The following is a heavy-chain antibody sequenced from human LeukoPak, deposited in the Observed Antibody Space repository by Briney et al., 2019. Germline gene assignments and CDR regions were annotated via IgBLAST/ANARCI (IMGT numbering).Heavy chain of an antibody. J-gene: IGHJ4*02. V-gene: IGHV3-30*02. CDR3: TKRVKYGGTWDHFAD. CDR2: IWYDGSRT. Sequence: GGSLRLSCAASGFTFGNVGMRWVRQAPGKGLEWVAFIWYDGSRTYYADSVRGRFTVSRDNSKSTLVLQMNSLRVEDTALYYCTKRVKYGGTWDHFADWGQGTLVTVSS. D-gene: IGHD1-26*01. CDR1: GFTFGNVG.